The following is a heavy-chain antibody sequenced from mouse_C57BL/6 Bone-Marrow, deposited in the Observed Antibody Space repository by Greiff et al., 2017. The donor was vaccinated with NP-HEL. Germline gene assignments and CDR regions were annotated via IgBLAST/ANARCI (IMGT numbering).Heavy chain of an antibody. CDR3: ARHPGSSYWYFDV. D-gene: IGHD1-1*01. CDR1: GFSLTSYG. Sequence: QVQLQQSGPGLVAPSQSLSITCTVSGFSLTSYGVHWVRQPPGKGLEWLVVIWSDGSTNYNSALKSRLSISKDNSKSQVFLKMNSLQTDDTAMYYCARHPGSSYWYFDVWGTGTTVTVSS. J-gene: IGHJ1*03. V-gene: IGHV2-6-1*01. CDR2: IWSDGST.